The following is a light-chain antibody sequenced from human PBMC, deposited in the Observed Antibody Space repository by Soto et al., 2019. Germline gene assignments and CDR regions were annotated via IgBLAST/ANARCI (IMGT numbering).Light chain of an antibody. CDR1: QNIDKW. J-gene: IGKJ1*01. Sequence: DIQMTQSPSTLTASVGDRVSITCRASQNIDKWLAWYQQKPQKAPKLLIFDASTLESGVPSRFSGSGSGTEFTLTISSLQPDDFATYYCQQYNSYRWTFGQGTKVDIK. CDR3: QQYNSYRWT. V-gene: IGKV1-5*01. CDR2: DAS.